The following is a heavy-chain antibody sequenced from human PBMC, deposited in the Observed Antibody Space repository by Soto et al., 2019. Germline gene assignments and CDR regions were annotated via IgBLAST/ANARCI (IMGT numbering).Heavy chain of an antibody. D-gene: IGHD6-19*01. V-gene: IGHV4-59*01. Sequence: QVQLQESGPGLVKPSETLSLTCTVSGGSISSYYWSWIRQPPGKGLQWIGYIYFTGSTNYNPSLKRRVTISLDTSKNQFSLKLRSVTAADTAVYYCAREDRSGWYYWGQGTLVTVSS. CDR1: GGSISSYY. CDR3: AREDRSGWYY. J-gene: IGHJ4*02. CDR2: IYFTGST.